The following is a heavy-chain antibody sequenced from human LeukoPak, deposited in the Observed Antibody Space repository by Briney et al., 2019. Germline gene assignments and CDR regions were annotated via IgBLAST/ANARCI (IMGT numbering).Heavy chain of an antibody. CDR3: AKAPRGYFDWLLYFDY. D-gene: IGHD3-9*01. J-gene: IGHJ4*02. CDR2: ISGGAVNT. CDR1: GFIFSGYA. V-gene: IGHV3-23*01. Sequence: GGSLRLSCAASGFIFSGYAMNWVRQAPGKGLEWVSTISGGAVNTYYADPVKGRFTISRDNSKNALYVQMNSLRAEDTAVYYCAKAPRGYFDWLLYFDYWGKGTLVTVSS.